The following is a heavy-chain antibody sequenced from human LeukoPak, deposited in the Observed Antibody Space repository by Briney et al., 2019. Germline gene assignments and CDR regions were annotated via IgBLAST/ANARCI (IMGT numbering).Heavy chain of an antibody. V-gene: IGHV3-73*01. J-gene: IGHJ6*03. Sequence: GGSLRLSCAASGFTFSGSAMHWVRQASGKGLEWVGRIRSKANSYATAYAASVKGRFTISRDDSKNTAYLQMNSLKTEDTAVYYCLLSNLHYYYYYMDVWGKGTTVTVSS. CDR1: GFTFSGSA. CDR2: IRSKANSYAT. CDR3: LLSNLHYYYYYMDV.